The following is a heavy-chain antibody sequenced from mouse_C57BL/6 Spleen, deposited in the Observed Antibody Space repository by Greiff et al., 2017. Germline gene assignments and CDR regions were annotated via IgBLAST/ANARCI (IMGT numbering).Heavy chain of an antibody. CDR2: ISGGGGNT. J-gene: IGHJ2*01. Sequence: DVQLVESGGGLVKPGGSLKLSCAASGFTFSSYTMSWVRQTPEKRLEWVATISGGGGNTYYPDSVKGRFTISRDNAKNTLYLQMSSLRSEDTALYYCASHYDYDEGAFDYWGQGTTLTVSS. V-gene: IGHV5-9*01. D-gene: IGHD2-4*01. CDR3: ASHYDYDEGAFDY. CDR1: GFTFSSYT.